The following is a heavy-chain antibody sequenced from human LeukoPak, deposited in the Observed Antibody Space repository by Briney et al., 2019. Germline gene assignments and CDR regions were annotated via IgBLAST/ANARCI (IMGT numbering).Heavy chain of an antibody. D-gene: IGHD1-14*01. Sequence: PGGSLRLSCVAYGFTFSSYEMNWARQAPGKGLEWVSYISSSGSTTHYADYAKGRFTISRDNAKNSLYLQMNSLRGEDTAVYYCAAKEGTRSDFDYWGQGTLVTVAS. V-gene: IGHV3-48*03. CDR3: AAKEGTRSDFDY. CDR2: ISSSGSTT. J-gene: IGHJ4*02. CDR1: GFTFSSYE.